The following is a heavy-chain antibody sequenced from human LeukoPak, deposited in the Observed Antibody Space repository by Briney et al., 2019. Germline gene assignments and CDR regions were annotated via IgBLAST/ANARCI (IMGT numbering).Heavy chain of an antibody. CDR3: AAYSSGYYYFDF. CDR2: IYYSGST. CDR1: GGSISSSSYY. V-gene: IGHV4-39*01. Sequence: SETLSLTCTVSGGSISSSSYYWGWLRQPPGKGLEWIGSIYYSGSTYYNPSLKSRVTLSVDPSKNQFSLKLSSVTAADTAVYYCAAYSSGYYYFDFWGQGTLVTVSS. D-gene: IGHD3-22*01. J-gene: IGHJ4*02.